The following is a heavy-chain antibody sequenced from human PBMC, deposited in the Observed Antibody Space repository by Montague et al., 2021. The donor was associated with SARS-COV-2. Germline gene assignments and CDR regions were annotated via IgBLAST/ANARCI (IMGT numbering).Heavy chain of an antibody. J-gene: IGHJ3*02. CDR1: GGSISSGGYY. D-gene: IGHD3-22*01. CDR3: ARARITMIVVVGAFDI. V-gene: IGHV4-31*03. Sequence: TLSLTCTGSGGSISSGGYYWSWIRQHPGKGLEWIGYIYYSGSTYYNPSLKSRVTISVDTSKNQFSLKLSSVTAADTAVYYCARARITMIVVVGAFDIWGQGTMVTVSS. CDR2: IYYSGST.